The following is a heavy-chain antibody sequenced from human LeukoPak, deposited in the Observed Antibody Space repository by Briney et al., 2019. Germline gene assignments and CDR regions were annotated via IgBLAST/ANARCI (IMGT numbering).Heavy chain of an antibody. CDR1: GYTFTGYF. V-gene: IGHV1-2*02. CDR2: INPDSGGT. J-gene: IGHJ4*02. Sequence: ASVKLSCKASGYTFTGYFMHWVRQAPGQGLEWIGWINPDSGGTDYAQKFQGRVTMTRDTSISTAYMELSRLRSDDTAVYYCARGGHGDFHFDYWGQGTLVTVSS. CDR3: ARGGHGDFHFDY. D-gene: IGHD4-17*01.